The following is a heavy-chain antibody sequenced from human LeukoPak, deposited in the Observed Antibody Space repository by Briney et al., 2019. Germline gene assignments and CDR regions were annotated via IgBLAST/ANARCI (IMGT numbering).Heavy chain of an antibody. CDR2: TSSGGHT. J-gene: IGHJ4*02. CDR1: GDSINSINYY. CDR3: ARAPSIVGAYSYFDY. D-gene: IGHD1-26*01. V-gene: IGHV4-39*07. Sequence: PSETLSLTCTVSGDSINSINYYWGWIRQPPGEGLEWIASTSSGGHTFYNPSLKSRVTISIDTSKNQFSLKLASVTAADTAIYYCARAPSIVGAYSYFDYWGQGTLVTVSS.